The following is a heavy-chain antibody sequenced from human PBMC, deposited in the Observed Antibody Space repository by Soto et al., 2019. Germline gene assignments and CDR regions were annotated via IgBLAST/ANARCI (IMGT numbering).Heavy chain of an antibody. Sequence: SETLSLTCTVSGGSISSYYWRWIRQPAGKGLEWIGRIYTSGSTNYNPSLKSRVTMSLDTSKNQLSLKMSSVTAADTAVYYCARDVNGNAWFDPWGQGTLVTVSS. J-gene: IGHJ5*02. CDR3: ARDVNGNAWFDP. V-gene: IGHV4-4*07. D-gene: IGHD2-8*01. CDR2: IYTSGST. CDR1: GGSISSYY.